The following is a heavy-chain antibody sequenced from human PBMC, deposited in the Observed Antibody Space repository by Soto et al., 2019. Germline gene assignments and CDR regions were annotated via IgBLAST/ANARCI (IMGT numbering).Heavy chain of an antibody. V-gene: IGHV4-4*02. D-gene: IGHD6-13*01. CDR1: GVSISSDNW. CDR2: IHHSGST. CDR3: ARDQGSHAGE. Sequence: QVQLQESGPGLVRPSGTVSLTCAVSGVSISSDNWWSWVRQPPGKALEWIGEIHHSGSTNYNPSLKSRVTMSVVPSKDLFSLTLNSVTAADTAFYYCARDQGSHAGEWGQGTLVSVSS. J-gene: IGHJ4*02.